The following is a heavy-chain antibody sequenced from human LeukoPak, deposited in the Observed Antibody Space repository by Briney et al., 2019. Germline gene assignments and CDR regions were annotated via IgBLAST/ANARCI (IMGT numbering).Heavy chain of an antibody. J-gene: IGHJ4*02. CDR3: ARGDRGYCSGGSCYSDFDY. D-gene: IGHD2-15*01. Sequence: RSGGSLRLSCAASGFTFDDYGMSWVRQAPGKGLEWVSGINWNGGSTGYADSVKGRFTISRDNAKNSLYLQMNSLRAEDTAVYYCARGDRGYCSGGSCYSDFDYWGQGTLVTVSS. V-gene: IGHV3-20*04. CDR2: INWNGGST. CDR1: GFTFDDYG.